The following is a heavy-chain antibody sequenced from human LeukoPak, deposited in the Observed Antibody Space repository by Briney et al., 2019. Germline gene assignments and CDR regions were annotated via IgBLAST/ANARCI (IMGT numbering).Heavy chain of an antibody. CDR2: ISSSSSYI. V-gene: IGHV3-21*01. J-gene: IGHJ4*02. D-gene: IGHD2-15*01. CDR3: ARDQIPYCSGGSCYASLFDY. Sequence: GGSLRLSCAASGFTFSSYSMNWVREAPGKGLEWVSSISSSSSYIYYADSVKGRFTISRDNGKNSLYLQMNSLRAEDTAVYYCARDQIPYCSGGSCYASLFDYWGQGTLVTVSS. CDR1: GFTFSSYS.